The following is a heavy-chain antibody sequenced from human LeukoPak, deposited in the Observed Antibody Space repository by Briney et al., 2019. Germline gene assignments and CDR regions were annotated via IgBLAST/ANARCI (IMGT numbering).Heavy chain of an antibody. D-gene: IGHD5-24*01. CDR1: GYPFSSYG. Sequence: ASVKVSCKASGYPFSSYGISWVRQAPGQGLEWMGWISAYDGSTTSAQKVQGRVILTTDTSTSTVFMELRSLRSDDTAVYYCARLYLPATRFDYWGQGTLVTVSS. V-gene: IGHV1-18*01. CDR2: ISAYDGST. J-gene: IGHJ4*02. CDR3: ARLYLPATRFDY.